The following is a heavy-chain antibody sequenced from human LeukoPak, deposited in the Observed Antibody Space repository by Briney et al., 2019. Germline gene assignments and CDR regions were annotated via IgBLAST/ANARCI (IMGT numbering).Heavy chain of an antibody. J-gene: IGHJ6*02. CDR1: GYTLTELS. CDR2: FDPEDGET. Sequence: SVKVSCKVSGYTLTELSMHWVRQAPGKGLEWMGGFDPEDGETIYAQKFQGRVTMTEDTSTDTAYMELSSLRSEDTAVYYCATDVSYGDYVSSGMDVWGQGTTVTVSS. CDR3: ATDVSYGDYVSSGMDV. V-gene: IGHV1-24*01. D-gene: IGHD4-17*01.